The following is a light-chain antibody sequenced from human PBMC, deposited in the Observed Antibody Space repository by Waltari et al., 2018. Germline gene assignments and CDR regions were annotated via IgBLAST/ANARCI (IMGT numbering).Light chain of an antibody. CDR3: QKYERLPAT. J-gene: IGKJ1*01. CDR2: DAS. CDR1: NSVGRS. V-gene: IGKV3-20*01. Sequence: DIVFTPSPGPLSLSPGERATLSCRASNSVGRSLAWYQQKPGQAPRLLMYDASSRATGIPDRFSGSGSGTDFSLTISRLEPEDVAVYYCQKYERLPATFGQGTKVEIK.